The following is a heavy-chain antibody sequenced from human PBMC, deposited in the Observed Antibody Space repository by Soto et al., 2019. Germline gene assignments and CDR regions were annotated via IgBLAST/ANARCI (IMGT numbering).Heavy chain of an antibody. J-gene: IGHJ6*02. CDR1: GGSISSYY. CDR2: IYYSGST. CDR3: ARAAYYYDSSGYGLGDYYYYGMDV. D-gene: IGHD3-22*01. Sequence: QVQLQESGPGLVKPSETLSLTCTVSGGSISSYYWSWIRQPPGKGLEWIGYIYYSGSTNYNPSLNSRVTISVDTSKNQFSLKLSSVTAADTAVYYCARAAYYYDSSGYGLGDYYYYGMDVWGQGTTVTVSS. V-gene: IGHV4-59*01.